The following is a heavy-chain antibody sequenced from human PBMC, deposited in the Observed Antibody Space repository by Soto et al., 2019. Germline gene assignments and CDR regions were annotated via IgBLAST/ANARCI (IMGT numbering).Heavy chain of an antibody. CDR3: ADGIAVAVTPEYFQH. J-gene: IGHJ1*01. CDR2: IYSGGST. D-gene: IGHD6-19*01. V-gene: IGHV3-66*01. Sequence: EVQLVESGGGLVQPGGSLRLSCAASGFTVSSNYMSWVRQAPGKGLEWVSVIYSGGSTYNADSVKGRFTISRDNSKNTLYLQMNSLRAEDTAVYYCADGIAVAVTPEYFQHWGQGTLVTVSS. CDR1: GFTVSSNY.